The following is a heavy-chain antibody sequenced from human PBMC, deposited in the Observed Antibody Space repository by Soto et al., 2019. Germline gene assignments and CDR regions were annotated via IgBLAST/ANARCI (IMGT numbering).Heavy chain of an antibody. CDR1: GGSISSSSYY. J-gene: IGHJ2*01. Sequence: QLQLQESGPGLVKPSETLSLTCTVSGGSISSSSYYWGWIRQPPGKGLEWIGSIYYSGSTYYNPSLKSRFTISVDTSKNQFSLKLSSVTAADTAVYYCARTSIWTVRRSYGGWYFDLWGRGTLVTVSS. CDR2: IYYSGST. CDR3: ARTSIWTVRRSYGGWYFDL. V-gene: IGHV4-39*01. D-gene: IGHD4-17*01.